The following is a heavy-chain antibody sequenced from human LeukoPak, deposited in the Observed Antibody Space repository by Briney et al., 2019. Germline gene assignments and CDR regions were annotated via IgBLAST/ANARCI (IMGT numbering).Heavy chain of an antibody. CDR2: IKSRIDGGTT. V-gene: IGHV3-15*07. CDR1: GFTFSNAW. D-gene: IGHD2-15*01. CDR3: TTGAPFVVVVVAAGKTERIPSDY. Sequence: PGGSLRLSCAAFGFTFSNAWMNWVRQAPGKGLEWVGRIKSRIDGGTTDYAAPVKGRFTISRDDSKNTLYLQMNSLKTEDTAVYYCTTGAPFVVVVVAAGKTERIPSDYWGQGTLVTVSS. J-gene: IGHJ4*02.